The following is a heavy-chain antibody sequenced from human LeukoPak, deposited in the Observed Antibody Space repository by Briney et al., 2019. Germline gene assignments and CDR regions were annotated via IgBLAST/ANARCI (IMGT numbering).Heavy chain of an antibody. Sequence: ASVTVSCKASGYTFTSYDINWVRQAPGQGLEWMGWMNPNSGNTGYAQKFQGRVTMTRNTSISTAYMELSSLRSEDTAVYYCAKGSSGYYYPPGYWGQGTLVTVSS. J-gene: IGHJ4*02. D-gene: IGHD3-22*01. CDR1: GYTFTSYD. V-gene: IGHV1-8*01. CDR2: MNPNSGNT. CDR3: AKGSSGYYYPPGY.